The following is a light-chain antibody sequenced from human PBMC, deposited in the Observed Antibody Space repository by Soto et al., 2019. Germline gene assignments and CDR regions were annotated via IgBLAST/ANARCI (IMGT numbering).Light chain of an antibody. Sequence: EIVLTQSPGTLSLSPGERATLSCRASQSVSSYLIWYQQKPGQAPRLLIYDVSNRATGIPARFTGSGSGTDFTPTISSLQSEDFAVYYCQQYNTWRSISFGQGTRLEIK. V-gene: IGKV3-11*01. J-gene: IGKJ5*01. CDR2: DVS. CDR3: QQYNTWRSIS. CDR1: QSVSSY.